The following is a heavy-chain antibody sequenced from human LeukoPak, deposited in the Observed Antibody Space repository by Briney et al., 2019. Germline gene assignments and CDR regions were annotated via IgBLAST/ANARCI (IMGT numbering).Heavy chain of an antibody. Sequence: PSETLSLTCTVSGASITAYYWTWIRQPPGKGLQWIGYIYDIGETNYNPSLKSRVTISLDTSKNQFSLKLRSVTVADTAVYYCARQKNSGDPIDYWAQGTLVTVSS. CDR1: GASITAYY. CDR2: IYDIGET. D-gene: IGHD4-17*01. CDR3: ARQKNSGDPIDY. J-gene: IGHJ4*02. V-gene: IGHV4-59*01.